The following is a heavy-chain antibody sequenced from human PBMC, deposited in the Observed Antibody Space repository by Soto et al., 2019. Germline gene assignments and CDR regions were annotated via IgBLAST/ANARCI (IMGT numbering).Heavy chain of an antibody. J-gene: IGHJ6*02. CDR2: ISGYNGNT. D-gene: IGHD5-18*01. Sequence: ASVKVSCKASGYTFSNYGISWVRQGPGQGLEWMGWISGYNGNTHYEEKVQDRIKMTTDTSTSTTYLELRSLRSDDTAVYFCSRDPGFGFGYSYAFAMDVWG. CDR1: GYTFSNYG. CDR3: SRDPGFGFGYSYAFAMDV. V-gene: IGHV1-18*01.